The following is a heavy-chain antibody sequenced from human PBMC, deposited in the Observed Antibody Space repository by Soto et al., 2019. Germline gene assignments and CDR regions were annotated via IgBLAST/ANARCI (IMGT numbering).Heavy chain of an antibody. J-gene: IGHJ4*02. CDR2: ISPSGGST. V-gene: IGHV1-46*03. CDR3: ARNLGGIDYN. CDR1: GYTFTDYH. Sequence: ASVKVSCKASGYTFTDYHLHWVRQAPGQGLEWMGIISPSGGSTDYAQKFQGRLTVTRDTSTSTVYMELSRLRSEDTAVYYCARNLGGIDYNWGQGTLVTVYS. D-gene: IGHD4-4*01.